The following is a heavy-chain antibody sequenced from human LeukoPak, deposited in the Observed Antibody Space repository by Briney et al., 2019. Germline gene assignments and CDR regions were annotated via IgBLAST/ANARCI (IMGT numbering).Heavy chain of an antibody. CDR3: ARVGLTNYGYYYYGMDV. D-gene: IGHD4-17*01. CDR1: GGSISSYY. CDR2: IYYSGST. Sequence: SETLSLTCTVSGGSISSYYWSWIRQPPGKGLEWIGYIYYSGSTNYNPSLKSRVTISVDTSKNQFSLKLRSVTAADTAVYYCARVGLTNYGYYYYGMDVWGQGTTVTVSS. J-gene: IGHJ6*02. V-gene: IGHV4-59*08.